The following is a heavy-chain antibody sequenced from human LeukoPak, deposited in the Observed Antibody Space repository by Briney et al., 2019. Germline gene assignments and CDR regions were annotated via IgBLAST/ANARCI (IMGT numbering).Heavy chain of an antibody. CDR1: GGSFSGYY. CDR3: GSPRSAWFDAFDI. V-gene: IGHV4-34*01. CDR2: INHSGST. J-gene: IGHJ3*02. D-gene: IGHD6-19*01. Sequence: PSETLSLTCAVYGGSFSGYYWSWIRQPPGKGLEWIGEINHSGSTNYNPSLKSRVTISVDTSKNQFSLKLNSVTAADTAVYYCGSPRSAWFDAFDIWGQGTMVTVSS.